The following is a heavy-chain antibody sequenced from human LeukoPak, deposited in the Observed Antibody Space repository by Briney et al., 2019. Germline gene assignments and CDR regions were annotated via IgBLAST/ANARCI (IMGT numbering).Heavy chain of an antibody. CDR2: IYYSGST. D-gene: IGHD3-16*02. V-gene: IGHV4-59*01. Sequence: SETLSLTCTVSGGSISSYYWSWIRQPPGKGLEWIGYIYYSGSTNYNPSLKSRVTISVDTSKNQFSLKLSSVTAADTAVYYCARQRWREIGVIVYWGQGTLVTVSS. J-gene: IGHJ4*02. CDR3: ARQRWREIGVIVY. CDR1: GGSISSYY.